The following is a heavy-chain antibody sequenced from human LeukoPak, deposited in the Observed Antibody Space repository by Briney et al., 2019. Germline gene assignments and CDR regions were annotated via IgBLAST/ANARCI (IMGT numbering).Heavy chain of an antibody. D-gene: IGHD4-23*01. CDR2: ISGSGGST. V-gene: IGHV3-23*01. CDR3: ARDGGNPRDPGPNDY. Sequence: GGSLRLSCAASGFTFSSYAMSWVRQAPGKGLEWVSAISGSGGSTYYADSVKGRFTISRDNAKNSLYPQMNSLRAEDTAVYYCARDGGNPRDPGPNDYWGQGTLVTVSS. CDR1: GFTFSSYA. J-gene: IGHJ4*02.